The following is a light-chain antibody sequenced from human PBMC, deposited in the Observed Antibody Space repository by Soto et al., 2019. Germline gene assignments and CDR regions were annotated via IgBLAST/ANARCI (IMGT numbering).Light chain of an antibody. V-gene: IGKV1-39*01. CDR1: QGISTY. CDR2: AAS. CDR3: QHSTTWT. J-gene: IGKJ1*01. Sequence: DIQITQSPSSVSASVRDRFTITCRASQGISTYLNWYQQKPGKAPKLLIYAASSLQSGVPSRFSGSGSETDFTLTISSLQPEDFATYSCQHSTTWTFGQGTKVDIK.